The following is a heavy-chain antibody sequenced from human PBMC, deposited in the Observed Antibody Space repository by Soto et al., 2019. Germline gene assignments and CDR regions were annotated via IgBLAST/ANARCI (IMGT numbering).Heavy chain of an antibody. CDR3: ARGPTAYYYGSGSYAY. V-gene: IGHV1-18*01. D-gene: IGHD3-10*01. J-gene: IGHJ4*02. Sequence: ASVKVSCKASGYTFTSYGISWVRQAPGQGLEWMGWISAYNGNTNYAQKLQGRVTMTTDTSTSTAYTELRSLRSDDTAVYYCARGPTAYYYGSGSYAYWGQGTLVTVSS. CDR1: GYTFTSYG. CDR2: ISAYNGNT.